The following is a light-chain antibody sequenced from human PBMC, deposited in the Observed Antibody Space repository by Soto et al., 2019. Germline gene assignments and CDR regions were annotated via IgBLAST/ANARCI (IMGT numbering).Light chain of an antibody. CDR2: AAS. V-gene: IGKV1-9*01. J-gene: IGKJ5*01. CDR1: QSITNY. Sequence: PSSLSASVGDTVTITCRASQSITNYLTWFQQKPGKAPKLLIYAASTLQSGVPSRFRGSGSGTDFTLTISSLQPEDFATYYCQHLNSYPFTFGQGTRLEIK. CDR3: QHLNSYPFT.